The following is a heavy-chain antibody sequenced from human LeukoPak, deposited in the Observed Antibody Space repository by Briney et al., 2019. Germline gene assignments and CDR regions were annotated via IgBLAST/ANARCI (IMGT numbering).Heavy chain of an antibody. CDR1: GGTFSGYA. CDR2: IIPILGTA. Sequence: SVKVSCKASGGTFSGYAISWVRQAPGQGLEWMGGIIPILGTANYAQKFQGRVTITTDESTSTAYMELSSLRSEDTAVYYCARPSSGYYFDYYYYMDVWGKGTTVTVSS. V-gene: IGHV1-69*05. D-gene: IGHD3-22*01. J-gene: IGHJ6*03. CDR3: ARPSSGYYFDYYYYMDV.